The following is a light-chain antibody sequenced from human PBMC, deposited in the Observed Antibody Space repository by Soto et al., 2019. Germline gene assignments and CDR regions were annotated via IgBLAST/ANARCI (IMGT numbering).Light chain of an antibody. J-gene: IGLJ1*01. CDR1: DVGGYNY. CDR2: DVN. Sequence: QSALPQPRSVSGSPGQSATISCSDVGGYNYVSWYQQHPGKAPKLIIYDVNKRPSGVPDRFSGSQSGNTASLTISGLQAEDEADYHCCSYAGSYTYVFGTGTKLTVL. CDR3: CSYAGSYTYV. V-gene: IGLV2-11*01.